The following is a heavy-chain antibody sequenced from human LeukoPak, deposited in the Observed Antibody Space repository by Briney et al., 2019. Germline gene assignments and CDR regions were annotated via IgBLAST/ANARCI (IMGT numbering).Heavy chain of an antibody. Sequence: SETLSLTCAVYGGSFSGYYWSWIRQPPGKGLEWIGEINHSGSTNYNPSLKSRVTISVDTSKNQCSLKLSSVTAADTAVYYCARGRYYYGSGSYHPLFDYWGQGTLVTVSS. CDR1: GGSFSGYY. J-gene: IGHJ4*02. CDR2: INHSGST. V-gene: IGHV4-34*01. CDR3: ARGRYYYGSGSYHPLFDY. D-gene: IGHD3-10*01.